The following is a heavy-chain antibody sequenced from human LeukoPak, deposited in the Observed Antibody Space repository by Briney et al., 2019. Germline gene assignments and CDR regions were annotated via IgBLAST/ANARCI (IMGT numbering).Heavy chain of an antibody. J-gene: IGHJ6*02. CDR1: GGSISSSSYY. V-gene: IGHV4-39*01. CDR3: ARHMPSGDGVRPYYYGVDV. CDR2: IYYSGNT. D-gene: IGHD2-8*01. Sequence: SETLSLTCTVSGGSISSSSYYWGWIRQSPGKGLEWIGTIYYSGNTYYNPSLKRRVTISVDPSKNQFSLKLSSVTASDRAVYYCARHMPSGDGVRPYYYGVDVWGQGTTVTVSS.